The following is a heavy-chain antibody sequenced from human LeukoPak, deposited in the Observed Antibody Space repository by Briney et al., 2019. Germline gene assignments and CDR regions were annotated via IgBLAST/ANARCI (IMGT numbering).Heavy chain of an antibody. CDR2: IYSGGST. CDR1: GVCISSGGHY. D-gene: IGHD1-26*01. V-gene: IGHV4-31*03. Sequence: SQTLSLTCTVSGVCISSGGHYWSWIRQHPGEGLEWIGYIYSGGSTYHNPSLNSRVTISRDTSSNQFSLNLRSVTAADAAVYYCARDPGFDGTYSYFFDFWGQGALVTVPS. CDR3: ARDPGFDGTYSYFFDF. J-gene: IGHJ4*02.